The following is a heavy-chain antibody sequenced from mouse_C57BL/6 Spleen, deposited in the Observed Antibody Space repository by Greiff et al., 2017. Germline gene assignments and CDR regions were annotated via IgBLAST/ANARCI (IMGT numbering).Heavy chain of an antibody. CDR3: ARHEDRYDGHYFGYFDG. CDR2: FYPGSGSI. D-gene: IGHD2-3*01. V-gene: IGHV1-62-2*01. CDR1: GYTFTEYT. Sequence: VQLQQSGAELVKPGASVKLSCKASGYTFTEYTIHWVKQRSGQGLEWLGWFYPGSGSIKYNEKFKDKATLTADKSSSTVYMELSRLTSEDSAVYFCARHEDRYDGHYFGYFDGWGTGTTVTVSS. J-gene: IGHJ1*03.